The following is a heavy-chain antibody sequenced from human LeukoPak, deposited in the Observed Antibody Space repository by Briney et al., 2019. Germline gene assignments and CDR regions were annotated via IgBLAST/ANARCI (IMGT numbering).Heavy chain of an antibody. Sequence: ASVKVSCKASGYTFTSYAMNWVRQAPGQGPEWMGWINTNTGNPTYAQGFTGRFVFSLDTSVSTAYLQISSLKAEDTAVYYCAREGFWSGYFQYYYGMDVWGQGTTVTVSS. J-gene: IGHJ6*02. V-gene: IGHV7-4-1*02. CDR1: GYTFTSYA. CDR2: INTNTGNP. D-gene: IGHD3-3*01. CDR3: AREGFWSGYFQYYYGMDV.